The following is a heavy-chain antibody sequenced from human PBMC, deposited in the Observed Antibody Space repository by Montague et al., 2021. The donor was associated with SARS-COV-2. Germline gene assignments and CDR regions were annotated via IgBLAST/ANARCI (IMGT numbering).Heavy chain of an antibody. CDR3: ARVGRQQLVRLSGMDV. D-gene: IGHD6-13*01. Sequence: SETLFLTCTVSGGSISSSSYYWGWIRQPPGKGLEWIGSIYYSGSTYYNPSLKSRVTISVDTSKNQFSLKLSSVTAADTAVYYCARVGRQQLVRLSGMDVWGQGTTVTVS. CDR2: IYYSGST. CDR1: GGSISSSSYY. J-gene: IGHJ6*02. V-gene: IGHV4-39*07.